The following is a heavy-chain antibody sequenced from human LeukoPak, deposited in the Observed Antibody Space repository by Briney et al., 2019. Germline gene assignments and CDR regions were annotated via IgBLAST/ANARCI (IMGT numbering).Heavy chain of an antibody. J-gene: IGHJ5*02. CDR1: GYSFTSYW. Sequence: GESLKLSCKGSGYSFTSYWIGWVRQMPGKGLEWMGIIYPADSDIRYSPSFQGQVTISADKSISTAYLQWSSLKASDTAMYYCARQEYCSGGSCYTWFDPWGQGTLVTVSS. CDR2: IYPADSDI. D-gene: IGHD2-15*01. CDR3: ARQEYCSGGSCYTWFDP. V-gene: IGHV5-51*01.